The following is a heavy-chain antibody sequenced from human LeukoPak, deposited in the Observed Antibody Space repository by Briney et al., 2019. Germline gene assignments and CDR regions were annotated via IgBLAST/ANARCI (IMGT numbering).Heavy chain of an antibody. Sequence: GGSLRLSCAASRFKFRSFGMHWVRHAPGKGLEWVAWTPYDGTMKSYADSVQGRLTISRDNSKNTVYLQLSSLRPEDTGVYYCAKDNTHYSWDYWGQGTLVTVSS. V-gene: IGHV3-30*02. CDR2: TPYDGTMK. CDR3: AKDNTHYSWDY. J-gene: IGHJ4*02. D-gene: IGHD3-10*01. CDR1: RFKFRSFG.